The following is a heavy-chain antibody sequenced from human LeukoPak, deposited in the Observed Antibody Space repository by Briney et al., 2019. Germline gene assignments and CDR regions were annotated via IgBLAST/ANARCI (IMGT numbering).Heavy chain of an antibody. Sequence: SVKVSFKAAGGTVTSYAISWVRQAPGQGLEWMAWIIPIFGTANYAHKFQGRVTLTPDESTSTAYLELSRLRSEDPALYSCARAYCSSTSCYPVDYWGQGTLVTVSS. CDR1: GGTVTSYA. D-gene: IGHD2-2*01. CDR3: ARAYCSSTSCYPVDY. J-gene: IGHJ4*02. V-gene: IGHV1-69*13. CDR2: IIPIFGTA.